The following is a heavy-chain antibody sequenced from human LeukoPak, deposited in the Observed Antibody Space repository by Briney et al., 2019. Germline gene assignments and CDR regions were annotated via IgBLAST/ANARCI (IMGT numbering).Heavy chain of an antibody. D-gene: IGHD1-26*01. CDR2: IYSSGSR. V-gene: IGHV4-4*07. CDR3: ARDIHSGSYGRSHYFDY. Sequence: SETLSLTCTVSGDSLDGHYWYWIRQPAGKGLEWIGRIYSSGSRNYAPSLKSRVTMSIDTSKKSLSLKLNTVTAADTAVYYCARDIHSGSYGRSHYFDYWGQGTLVTVSS. J-gene: IGHJ4*02. CDR1: GDSLDGHY.